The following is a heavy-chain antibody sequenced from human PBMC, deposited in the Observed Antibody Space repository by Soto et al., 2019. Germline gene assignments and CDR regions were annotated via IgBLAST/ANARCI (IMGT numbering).Heavy chain of an antibody. CDR2: MNPNSGNT. J-gene: IGHJ5*02. V-gene: IGHV1-8*01. CDR3: ARMATSGNLNWFEP. CDR1: GYTFGNND. Sequence: GASVKVSCKASGYTFGNNDISWVRQATGQGLEWMGWMNPNSGNTGYAQKFQGRVSMTRNTSITTAYLELSSLRSDDTAIYYCARMATSGNLNWFEPWGQGTLVTVSS.